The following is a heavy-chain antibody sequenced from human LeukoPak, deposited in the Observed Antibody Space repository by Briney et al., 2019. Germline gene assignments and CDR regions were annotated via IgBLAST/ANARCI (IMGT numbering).Heavy chain of an antibody. V-gene: IGHV3-23*01. CDR3: AKGNYYDSSGYYYEDAFGI. Sequence: PGGSLRLSCAASGFTFSSYAMSWVRQAPGKGLEWVSAISGSGGSTYYADSVKGRFTISRDNSKNTLYLQMNSLRAEDTAVYYCAKGNYYDSSGYYYEDAFGIWGQGTMVTVSS. CDR1: GFTFSSYA. J-gene: IGHJ3*02. CDR2: ISGSGGST. D-gene: IGHD3-22*01.